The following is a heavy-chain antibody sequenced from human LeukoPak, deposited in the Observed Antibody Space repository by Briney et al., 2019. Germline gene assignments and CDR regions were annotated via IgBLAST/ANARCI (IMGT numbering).Heavy chain of an antibody. V-gene: IGHV1-69*01. J-gene: IGHJ4*02. CDR3: ARRIAARSGFDY. D-gene: IGHD6-6*01. CDR1: GGTFSSYA. CDR2: IIPIFGTA. Sequence: VASVKVSCTASGGTFSSYAISWVRQAPGQGLEWMGGIIPIFGTANYAQKFQGRVTITADESTSTAYMELSSLRSEDTAVYYCARRIAARSGFDYWGQGTLVTVSS.